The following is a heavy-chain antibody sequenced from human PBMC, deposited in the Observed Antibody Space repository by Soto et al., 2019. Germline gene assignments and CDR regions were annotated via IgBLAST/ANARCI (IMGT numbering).Heavy chain of an antibody. D-gene: IGHD5-12*01. Sequence: SETLSLTCTVSGGSVSSGSYYWSWIRQPPGKGLEWIGYIYYSGSTNYNPSLKSRVTISVDTSKNQFSLKLSSVTAADTAVYYCAREGLGADAFDIWGQGTMVTVSS. CDR3: AREGLGADAFDI. CDR2: IYYSGST. CDR1: GGSVSSGSYY. V-gene: IGHV4-61*01. J-gene: IGHJ3*02.